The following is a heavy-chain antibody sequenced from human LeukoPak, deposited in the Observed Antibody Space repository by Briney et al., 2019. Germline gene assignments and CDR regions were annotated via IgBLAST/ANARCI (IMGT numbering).Heavy chain of an antibody. D-gene: IGHD5-12*01. Sequence: SETLSLTCTVSGDSITSTSYFWGWIRQPPGKGLEWIGSIYYSGSTYINPSLKSRVTISVDTSKNQFSLKLSSVTAADTAVYYCARAINNWYFDLWGRGALVTVSS. J-gene: IGHJ2*01. V-gene: IGHV4-39*07. CDR1: GDSITSTSYF. CDR3: ARAINNWYFDL. CDR2: IYYSGST.